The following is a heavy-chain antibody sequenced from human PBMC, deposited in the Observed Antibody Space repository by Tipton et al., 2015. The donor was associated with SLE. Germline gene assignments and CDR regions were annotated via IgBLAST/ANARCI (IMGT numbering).Heavy chain of an antibody. D-gene: IGHD3-22*01. V-gene: IGHV4-59*01. CDR1: GGSINAYY. CDR2: VYPSGGS. Sequence: TLSLTCTVSGGSINAYYWTWIRQPPGKGLEYIGYVYPSGGSDYNPSLSGRVTISFDTSKNQFPLRLTSATAADTAVYYCARVGHGFDSSGYNSRYYYYMDVWGKGTTVTVSS. CDR3: ARVGHGFDSSGYNSRYYYYMDV. J-gene: IGHJ6*03.